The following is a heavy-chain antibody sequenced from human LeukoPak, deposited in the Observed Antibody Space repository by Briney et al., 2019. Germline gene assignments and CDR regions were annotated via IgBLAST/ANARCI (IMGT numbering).Heavy chain of an antibody. Sequence: PSETLSLTCTVSGGSISSSSYYWGWIRQPPGKGLEWIGSIYYSGSTYYNPSLKSRVTISVDTSKNQFSLKLSSVTAADTAVYYCARHGAGVHNLDYWGQGTLVTVSS. CDR3: ARHGAGVHNLDY. D-gene: IGHD1-1*01. CDR1: GGSISSSSYY. CDR2: IYYSGST. V-gene: IGHV4-39*01. J-gene: IGHJ4*02.